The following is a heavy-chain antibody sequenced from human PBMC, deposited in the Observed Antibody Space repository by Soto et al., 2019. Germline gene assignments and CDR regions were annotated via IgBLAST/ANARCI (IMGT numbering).Heavy chain of an antibody. CDR3: ARVARLRFLEWGGRVCWFDP. CDR1: GGSISSYY. V-gene: IGHV4-59*06. Sequence: PSETLSLTCTVSGGSISSYYWTWIRQPPGKGLEWIGYIYYSGSTYYNPSLKSRVTISVDTSKNQFSLKLSSVAAADTAVYYCARVARLRFLEWGGRVCWFDPWGQGTLVTVSS. CDR2: IYYSGST. J-gene: IGHJ5*02. D-gene: IGHD3-3*01.